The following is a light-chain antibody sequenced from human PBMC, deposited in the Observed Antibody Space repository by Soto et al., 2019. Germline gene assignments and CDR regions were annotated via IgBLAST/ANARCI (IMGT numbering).Light chain of an antibody. J-gene: IGKJ1*01. V-gene: IGKV1-5*03. CDR1: QNINNL. CDR2: LAS. Sequence: DIQMTQSPSTLSASVGDSVTITCRASQNINNLLAWYQQRPGKAPNLLIYLASTLEGGVPSRFSGSGSGTEFTLTISSLQPDDFATFYCQQYSTYSRTFGQGTKVEIK. CDR3: QQYSTYSRT.